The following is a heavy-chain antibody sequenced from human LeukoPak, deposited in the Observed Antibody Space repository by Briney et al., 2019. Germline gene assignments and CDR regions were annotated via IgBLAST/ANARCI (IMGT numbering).Heavy chain of an antibody. V-gene: IGHV3-7*01. D-gene: IGHD1-1*01. J-gene: IGHJ4*02. CDR3: ARDAGRSYFDY. CDR1: GFTFSDFW. Sequence: GGSLRLSCAGSGFTFSDFWMTWVRQTPGKGLEWVANIKEDGTEKNLVDSVKGRFTISRDNAKNSLYLQMNSLRAEDTAVYYCARDAGRSYFDYWGQGTLVTVSS. CDR2: IKEDGTEK.